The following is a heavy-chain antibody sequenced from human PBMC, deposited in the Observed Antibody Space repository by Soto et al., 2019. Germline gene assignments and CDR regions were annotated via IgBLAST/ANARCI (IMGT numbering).Heavy chain of an antibody. CDR1: GYTFTSYA. CDR2: INAGNGNT. V-gene: IGHV1-3*01. CDR3: AGEGYSGYDYCDY. Sequence: ASVKVSFKASGYTFTSYAMHWVRQAPGQRLEWMGWINAGNGNTKYSQKFQGRVTITRDTSASTAYMELSSLRSEDTAVYYCAGEGYSGYDYCDYWGQGTLVTVAS. D-gene: IGHD5-12*01. J-gene: IGHJ4*02.